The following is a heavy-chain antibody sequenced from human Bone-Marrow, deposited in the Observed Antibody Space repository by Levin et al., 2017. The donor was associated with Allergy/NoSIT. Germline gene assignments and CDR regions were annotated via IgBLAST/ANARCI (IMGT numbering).Heavy chain of an antibody. J-gene: IGHJ4*02. CDR2: IYYTGST. D-gene: IGHD3-22*01. V-gene: IGHV4-59*08. CDR1: GGSISSYY. Sequence: SETLSLTCSVSGGSISSYYWSWIWQPPGKGLEWIGYIYYTGSTNYNPSLKSRVTMSVDMSKNQFSLKLRSVTAADTAMYYCARHSSGNYLRSGLDYWGQGTLVTVSS. CDR3: ARHSSGNYLRSGLDY.